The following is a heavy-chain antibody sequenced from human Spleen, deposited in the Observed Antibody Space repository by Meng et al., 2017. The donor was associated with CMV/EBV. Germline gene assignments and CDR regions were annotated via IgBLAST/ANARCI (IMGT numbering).Heavy chain of an antibody. CDR2: ITSTGRTT. CDR1: GFTFSNFY. J-gene: IGHJ4*02. Sequence: GESLKISCAASGFTFSNFYMNWIRQAPGKGLEWVASITSTGRTTHYADSVKGRFSISRDNTKNSVYLQMSSLRAEDTAVYYCARGTWDYDFWSGYLDYWGQGTLVTVSS. CDR3: ARGTWDYDFWSGYLDY. D-gene: IGHD3-3*01. V-gene: IGHV3-11*04.